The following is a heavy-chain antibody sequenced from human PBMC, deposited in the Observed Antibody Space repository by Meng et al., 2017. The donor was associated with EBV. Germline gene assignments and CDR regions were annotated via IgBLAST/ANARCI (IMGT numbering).Heavy chain of an antibody. CDR1: GYTFTGYY. J-gene: IGHJ4*02. CDR2: INPNSGGT. CDR3: ARVGIAVAGTGDY. D-gene: IGHD6-19*01. V-gene: IGHV1-2*06. Sequence: QVQRGQLGAGVKKPGASVKVSCKASGYTFTGYYMHWVRQAPGQGLEWMGRINPNSGGTNYAQKFQGRVTMTRDTSISTAYMELSRLRSDDTAVYYCARVGIAVAGTGDYWGQGTLVTVSS.